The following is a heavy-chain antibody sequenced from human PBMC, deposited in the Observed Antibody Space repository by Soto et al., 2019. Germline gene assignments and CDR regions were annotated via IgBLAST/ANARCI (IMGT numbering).Heavy chain of an antibody. CDR3: ARLRGRIAVAGINLHYYGMDV. Sequence: QLQLQESGPGLVKPSETLSLTCTVSGGSISSSSYYWGWIRQPPGKGLEWIGSIYYSGSTYYNPSLKRRAPISVDTSKNQFSLTLSSVTAADTAVYYCARLRGRIAVAGINLHYYGMDVWGQGTTVTVSS. CDR1: GGSISSSSYY. D-gene: IGHD6-19*01. J-gene: IGHJ6*02. CDR2: IYYSGST. V-gene: IGHV4-39*01.